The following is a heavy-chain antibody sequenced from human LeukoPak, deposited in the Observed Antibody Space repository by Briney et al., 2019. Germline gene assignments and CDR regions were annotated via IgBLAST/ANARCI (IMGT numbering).Heavy chain of an antibody. V-gene: IGHV3-23*01. J-gene: IGHJ4*02. D-gene: IGHD2-21*02. CDR1: GFTFSRCA. Sequence: GGSLRLSCAASGFTFSRCAMSWVRQAPGKGLEWVSAISAGGGGSTYYADSVKGRFTISRDNSKNTLYLQMNSLRAEDTAVYYCAYCGGDCYTRLHFWGQGTLVTVSS. CDR3: AYCGGDCYTRLHF. CDR2: ISAGGGGST.